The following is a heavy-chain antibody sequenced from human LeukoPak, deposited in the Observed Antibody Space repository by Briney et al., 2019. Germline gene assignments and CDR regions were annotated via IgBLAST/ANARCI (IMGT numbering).Heavy chain of an antibody. Sequence: EASVKVSCKASGYTFTSYGISWVRQAPGQGLEWMGWISAYNGNTNYAQKLQGRVTMTTDTSTSTAYMELRSLRSDDTAVYYCARSGYYDSSGYYYGDYWGQGTLVTVSS. J-gene: IGHJ4*02. CDR3: ARSGYYDSSGYYYGDY. CDR2: ISAYNGNT. D-gene: IGHD3-22*01. CDR1: GYTFTSYG. V-gene: IGHV1-18*01.